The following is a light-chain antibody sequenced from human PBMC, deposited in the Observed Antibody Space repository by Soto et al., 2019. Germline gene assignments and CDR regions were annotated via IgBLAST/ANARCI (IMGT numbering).Light chain of an antibody. Sequence: EIVLTQSPATLSLSPGERATLSCRTSQSVTRYLAWYQHKPGQAPRLLIYDTSNRATGIPARFSGSGSGTDFTLTISSLEPEDFAVYYCHQRSDWPRTFGQGTKVEIK. CDR2: DTS. CDR1: QSVTRY. J-gene: IGKJ1*01. CDR3: HQRSDWPRT. V-gene: IGKV3-11*01.